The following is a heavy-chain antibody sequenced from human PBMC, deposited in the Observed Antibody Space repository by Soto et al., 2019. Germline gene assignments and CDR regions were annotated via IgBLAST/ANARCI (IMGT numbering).Heavy chain of an antibody. CDR2: IYPGESNV. D-gene: IGHD3-9*01. J-gene: IGHJ3*01. CDR1: GFSFITYW. V-gene: IGHV5-51*01. Sequence: EEQLLQSGAEMKEPGESLKISCKGSGFSFITYWIGWVRQMPGKGLEWMGVIYPGESNVRYSPSFQGQVSISDDKSTSTVYLQWSRLEASDSAIYFCARAPNNVNWFPEAFDVWGQGTKVTVSS. CDR3: ARAPNNVNWFPEAFDV.